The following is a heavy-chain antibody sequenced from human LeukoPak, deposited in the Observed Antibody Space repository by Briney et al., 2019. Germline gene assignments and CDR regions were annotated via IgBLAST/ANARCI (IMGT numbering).Heavy chain of an antibody. V-gene: IGHV5-51*01. CDR3: ARPPYYDFWNGYYPDY. Sequence: GESLKISCKGSGYSFTKFWIGWVRQMPGKGLEWMGIIYPGDSDTGYSPSFQGQVTLLVDTSISTAYLQWSSLKASDTAMYYCARPPYYDFWNGYYPDYWGQGTLVTVSS. CDR1: GYSFTKFW. D-gene: IGHD3-3*01. J-gene: IGHJ4*02. CDR2: IYPGDSDT.